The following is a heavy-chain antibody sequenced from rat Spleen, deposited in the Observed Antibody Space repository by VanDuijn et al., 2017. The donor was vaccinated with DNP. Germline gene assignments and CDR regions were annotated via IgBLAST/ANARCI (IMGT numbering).Heavy chain of an antibody. Sequence: EVQLVESGGGLVQPGRSLKLSCTASGLSFRNYDMAWVRQAPTKGLEWVASISSSGGTIYYRDSVKGRFTVSRDNAKSTLYLQMDSLRSEDTATYYCAYYYDGSYVDALDAWGQGTSVTVSS. V-gene: IGHV5-25*01. D-gene: IGHD1-12*02. J-gene: IGHJ4*01. CDR1: GLSFRNYD. CDR2: ISSSGGTI. CDR3: AYYYDGSYVDALDA.